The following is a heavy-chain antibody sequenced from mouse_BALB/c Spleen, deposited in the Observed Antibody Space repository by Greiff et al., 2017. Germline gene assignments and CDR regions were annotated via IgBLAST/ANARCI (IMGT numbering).Heavy chain of an antibody. J-gene: IGHJ4*01. D-gene: IGHD1-1*01. V-gene: IGHV3-2*02. CDR3: ARTGSSYYYAMDY. CDR2: ISYSGST. Sequence: EVKVEESGPGLVKPSQSLSLTCTVTGYSITSDYAWNWIRQFPGNKLEWMGYISYSGSTSYNPSLKSRISITRDTSKNQFFLQLNSVTTEDTATYYCARTGSSYYYAMDYWGQGTSVTVSS. CDR1: GYSITSDYA.